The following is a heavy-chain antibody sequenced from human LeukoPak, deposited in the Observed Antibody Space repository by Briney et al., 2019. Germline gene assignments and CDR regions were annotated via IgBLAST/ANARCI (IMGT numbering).Heavy chain of an antibody. V-gene: IGHV1-2*02. CDR3: AGDREDISTGYYTPDY. CDR2: INPNSAGT. D-gene: IGHD3-9*01. J-gene: IGHJ4*02. Sequence: ASVKVSCKASGYIFTGYYMHWVRQAPGQGLEWMGWINPNSAGTNYAQKFQGRVTMTRDTSISTACMELSRLRSDDTAVYYCAGDREDISTGYYTPDYWGQGTLVTVSS. CDR1: GYIFTGYY.